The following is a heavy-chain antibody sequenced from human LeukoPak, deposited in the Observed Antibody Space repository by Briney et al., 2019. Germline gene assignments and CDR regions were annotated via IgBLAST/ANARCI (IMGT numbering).Heavy chain of an antibody. Sequence: PSETLSLTCTVSGGSISSSSYYWGWIRQPPGKGLEWIGSIYYSGSTYYNPSLKSRVTISVDTSKNQFSLKLSSVTAADTAVYYCAKDFRWGGYYDTYEPVGDYWGQGTLVTVSS. CDR1: GGSISSSSYY. V-gene: IGHV4-39*07. D-gene: IGHD3-3*01. CDR3: AKDFRWGGYYDTYEPVGDY. J-gene: IGHJ4*02. CDR2: IYYSGST.